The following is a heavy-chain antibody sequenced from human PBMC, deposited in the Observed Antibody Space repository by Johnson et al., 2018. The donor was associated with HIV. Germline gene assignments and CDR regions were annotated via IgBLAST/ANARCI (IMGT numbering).Heavy chain of an antibody. CDR1: EFTFSNYA. Sequence: QEQLVESGGGVVQPGRSLKLSCAASEFTFSNYAMHWVRQAPGKGLEWVAVISYDGSSKYYADSVNGRFTISRDNSKNTLNLQMNSLRPEDTAVYYCAKGMGLSIGELSDAFHFWGLGTVVTVSS. J-gene: IGHJ3*01. CDR2: ISYDGSSK. D-gene: IGHD3-10*01. V-gene: IGHV3-30-3*01. CDR3: AKGMGLSIGELSDAFHF.